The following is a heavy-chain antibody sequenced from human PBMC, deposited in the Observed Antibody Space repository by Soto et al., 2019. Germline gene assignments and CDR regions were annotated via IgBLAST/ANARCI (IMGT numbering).Heavy chain of an antibody. J-gene: IGHJ6*03. Sequence: GGSLRLSCAASGFTFSNAWMSWVRQAPGKGLEWVGRIKSKTDGGTTDYAAPVKGRFTISRDDSKNTLYLQMNSLKTEDTAVYYCTTDGYSSSWYVPGYYYYYYMDVWGKGTTVTVSS. CDR1: GFTFSNAW. D-gene: IGHD6-13*01. CDR2: IKSKTDGGTT. CDR3: TTDGYSSSWYVPGYYYYYYMDV. V-gene: IGHV3-15*01.